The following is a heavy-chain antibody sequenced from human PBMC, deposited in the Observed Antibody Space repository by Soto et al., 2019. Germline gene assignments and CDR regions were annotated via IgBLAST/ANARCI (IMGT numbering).Heavy chain of an antibody. J-gene: IGHJ6*03. V-gene: IGHV4-59*08. Sequence: PSETLSLTCTVSGGSISSYYWGWIRQPPGKGLEWIGYIYYSGSTNYNPSLKSRVTISVDTSKNQFSLKLSSVTAADTAVYYCARRISRYYYYYMDVWGKGTTVTVSS. CDR2: IYYSGST. CDR1: GGSISSYY. D-gene: IGHD6-13*01. CDR3: ARRISRYYYYYMDV.